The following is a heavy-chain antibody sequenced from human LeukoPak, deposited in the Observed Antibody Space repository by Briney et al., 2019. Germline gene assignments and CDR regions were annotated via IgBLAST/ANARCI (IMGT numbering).Heavy chain of an antibody. CDR1: GGPFSGYY. D-gene: IGHD4-17*01. J-gene: IGHJ6*02. V-gene: IGHV4-34*01. CDR3: ARLPTVTTGGTDYYYYYYGMDV. Sequence: SETLSLTCAVYGGPFSGYYWSWISQPPGKGLEWIGEINHSGSTNYNPSLKSRVTISVDTSKNQFSLKLSSVTAADTAVYYCARLPTVTTGGTDYYYYYYGMDVWGQGTTVTVSS. CDR2: INHSGST.